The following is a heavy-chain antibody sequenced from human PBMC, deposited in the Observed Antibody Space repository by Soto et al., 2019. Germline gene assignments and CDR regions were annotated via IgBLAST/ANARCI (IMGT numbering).Heavy chain of an antibody. CDR1: GYKFTTYF. Sequence: ASVKVSCKASGYKFTTYFIHWVRQAPGQGLEWMGMIHPSGDTGYAQKFRGRVTMTIDTSTTTAYMELRNLTSEDTAVYFSVRGYCTTSPCSGDFQSWGEGTLVTVSS. CDR3: VRGYCTTSPCSGDFQS. CDR2: IHPSGDT. V-gene: IGHV1-46*01. J-gene: IGHJ1*01. D-gene: IGHD3-10*01.